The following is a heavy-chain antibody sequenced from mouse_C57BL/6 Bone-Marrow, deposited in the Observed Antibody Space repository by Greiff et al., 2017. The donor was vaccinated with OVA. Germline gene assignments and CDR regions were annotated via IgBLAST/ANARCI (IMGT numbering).Heavy chain of an antibody. CDR1: GFTFSSYA. V-gene: IGHV5-4*01. Sequence: VQGVESGGGLVKPGGSLKLSCAASGFTFSSYAMSWVRQTPEKRLEWVATISDGGSYTYYPDNVKGRFTISRDNAKNNLYLQMSHLKSEDTAMYYCARAFLLRGFAYWGQGTLVTVSA. CDR3: ARAFLLRGFAY. D-gene: IGHD1-1*01. J-gene: IGHJ3*01. CDR2: ISDGGSYT.